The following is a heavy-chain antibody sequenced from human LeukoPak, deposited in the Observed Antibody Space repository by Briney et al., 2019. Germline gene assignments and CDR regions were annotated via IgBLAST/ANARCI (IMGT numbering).Heavy chain of an antibody. CDR3: ARVGPGSSGNAFDI. V-gene: IGHV3-7*01. Sequence: GGSLRLSCAASGFTFSSYWMSWVRQAPGKGLEWVANIKQDGSEKYYVDSVKGRFTISRDNAKNSLYLQMNSLRAEDTAVYYCARVGPGSSGNAFDIWGQGTMVTVSS. J-gene: IGHJ3*02. CDR2: IKQDGSEK. CDR1: GFTFSSYW. D-gene: IGHD3-22*01.